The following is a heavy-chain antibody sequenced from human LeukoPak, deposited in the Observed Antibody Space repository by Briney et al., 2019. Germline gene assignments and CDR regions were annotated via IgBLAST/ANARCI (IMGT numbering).Heavy chain of an antibody. Sequence: PSETLSLTCTVSGESITNSYWTWIRQPPGKGLEWIGYIFKDERTNYNPSLKSRVTLSIDKSKNQVSLNLSSVTAADTAVYFCARVRYGDYVVFDYWGRGTLVTVSS. CDR3: ARVRYGDYVVFDY. CDR1: GESITNSY. CDR2: IFKDERT. V-gene: IGHV4-59*01. J-gene: IGHJ4*02. D-gene: IGHD4-17*01.